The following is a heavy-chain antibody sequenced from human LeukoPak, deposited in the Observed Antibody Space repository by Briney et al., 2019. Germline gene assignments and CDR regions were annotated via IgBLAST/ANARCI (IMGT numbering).Heavy chain of an antibody. CDR1: RFSPSSYN. CDR3: VRGLYGLGWDY. D-gene: IGHD3-10*01. J-gene: IGHJ4*02. V-gene: IGHV3-64D*06. CDR2: VSGDWGTT. Sequence: GGSPRHSCSASRFSPSSYNMHWGRHAPGEGLEIGSDVSGDWGTTDYADSARDRFTISTDNSKNTLYLQMSSLRAEDTAIYYCVRGLYGLGWDYWGPGTLVTASS.